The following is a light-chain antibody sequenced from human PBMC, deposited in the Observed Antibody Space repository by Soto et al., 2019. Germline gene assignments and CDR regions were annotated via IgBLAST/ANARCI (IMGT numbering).Light chain of an antibody. J-gene: IGKJ5*01. V-gene: IGKV3-11*01. CDR3: HQRNQ. CDR2: EAL. Sequence: ETVLPQSPATLSLSAGERATLSCRASRSISTYLAWYQQKPGQAPRLLIYEALNRATGIPARFSGSGSGTDFTLTISSVEPEDFAMYYCHQRNQFGQGTRLEIK. CDR1: RSISTY.